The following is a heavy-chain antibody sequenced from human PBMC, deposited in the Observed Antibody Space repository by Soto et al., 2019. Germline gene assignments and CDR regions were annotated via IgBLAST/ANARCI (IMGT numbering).Heavy chain of an antibody. V-gene: IGHV3-23*01. D-gene: IGHD2-15*01. CDR1: GFTFSSYA. CDR2: IDGSGRNT. Sequence: EVQLLESGGGLVQPGGSLRLSCAASGFTFSSYAMSWVRQAPGKGLEWVSGIDGSGRNTYYADSVKGLFTISRDNSKNTLSVQMDSLRVEDTALYYCAKDGGSVCSGGTCYFQAPDYWGQGTLVTVSS. J-gene: IGHJ4*02. CDR3: AKDGGSVCSGGTCYFQAPDY.